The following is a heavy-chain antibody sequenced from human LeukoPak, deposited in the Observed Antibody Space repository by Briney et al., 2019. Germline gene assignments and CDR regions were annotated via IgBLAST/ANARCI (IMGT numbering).Heavy chain of an antibody. CDR1: GASISSGDR. CDR2: IYYSGST. CDR3: ARGSPYCGGDCYIDY. Sequence: SGTLSLTCTVSGASISSGDRWTWVRQSPGKRLEWIGYIYYSGSTNYNPSLKSRVTISVDTSKNQFSLKLSSVTAADTAVYYCARGSPYCGGDCYIDYWGQGTLVTVSS. J-gene: IGHJ4*02. V-gene: IGHV4-61*08. D-gene: IGHD2-21*02.